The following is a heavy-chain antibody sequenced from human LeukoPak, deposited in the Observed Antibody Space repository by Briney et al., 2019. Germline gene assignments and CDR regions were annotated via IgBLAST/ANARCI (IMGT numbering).Heavy chain of an antibody. V-gene: IGHV4-61*02. Sequence: PSQTLSLTCTVSGGSISSGSYYWSWIRQPAGKGLEWIGRIYTSGSTNHNPSLKSRVTVSVDTSKNQFSLKLSSVTAADTAVYYCARVGWNDENAFDIWGQGTMVTVSS. D-gene: IGHD1-1*01. J-gene: IGHJ3*02. CDR1: GGSISSGSYY. CDR3: ARVGWNDENAFDI. CDR2: IYTSGST.